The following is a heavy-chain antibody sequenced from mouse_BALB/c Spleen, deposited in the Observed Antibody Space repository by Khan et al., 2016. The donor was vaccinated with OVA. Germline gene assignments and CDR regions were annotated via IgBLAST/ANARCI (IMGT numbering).Heavy chain of an antibody. CDR1: GYTFTSYD. D-gene: IGHD2-14*01. CDR3: ARGGYGGFAY. J-gene: IGHJ3*01. V-gene: IGHV1S56*01. CDR2: MFPGDGST. Sequence: QVQLQQSGAELVKPGASVKLSCKASGYTFTSYDINWVRQRPEQGLEWIGWMFPGDGSTKYNENFKGKATLTTDKSSSTAYMQLSRLTSEDSGASFCARGGYGGFAYWGQGTLVTVSA.